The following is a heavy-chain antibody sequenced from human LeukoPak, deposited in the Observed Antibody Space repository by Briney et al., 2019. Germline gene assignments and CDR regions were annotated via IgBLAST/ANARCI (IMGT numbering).Heavy chain of an antibody. CDR2: LYSDDTT. Sequence: GGSLRLSCAASGFIVNSNYMNWVRQAPGKGLEWVSVLYSDDTTYYADSVKGRFTISRDNSKNTLYLQVNNLRAEDTAVYYCARGGGYYAIDYWGQGTLVTVSS. CDR3: ARGGGYYAIDY. J-gene: IGHJ4*02. D-gene: IGHD1-26*01. CDR1: GFIVNSNY. V-gene: IGHV3-53*01.